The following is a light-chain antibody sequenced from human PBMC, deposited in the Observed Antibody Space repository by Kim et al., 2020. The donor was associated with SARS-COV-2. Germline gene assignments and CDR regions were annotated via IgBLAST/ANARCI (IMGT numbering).Light chain of an antibody. CDR3: HSAADNNQGV. Sequence: SYELTQTSSVSVSPGQTARITCSGDVLAKKYARWYQQKPGQAPVLVIYKDSERPSGIPERFSGSSSGTTVTLTISGAQVEDEADYYCHSAADNNQGVFGTGTKVTVL. J-gene: IGLJ1*01. CDR1: VLAKKY. CDR2: KDS. V-gene: IGLV3-27*01.